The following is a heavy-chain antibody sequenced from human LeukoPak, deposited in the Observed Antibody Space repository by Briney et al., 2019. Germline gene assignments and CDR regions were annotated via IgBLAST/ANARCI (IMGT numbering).Heavy chain of an antibody. D-gene: IGHD1-26*01. CDR1: GFTFSDFH. CDR2: ISGSGYAI. Sequence: PGGSLRLSCTASGFTFSDFHMSWIRQAPGKGLEWVSHISGSGYAIHHPGSVKGRFTISRDNAKNSLYLQMNSLRVEDSAVYYCARLSGTYSRGGDHWGQGTVVTVSS. V-gene: IGHV3-11*01. CDR3: ARLSGTYSRGGDH. J-gene: IGHJ4*02.